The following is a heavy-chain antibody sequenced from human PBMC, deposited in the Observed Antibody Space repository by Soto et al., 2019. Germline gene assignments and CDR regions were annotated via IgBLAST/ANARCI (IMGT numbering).Heavy chain of an antibody. CDR2: IRGSGGST. J-gene: IGHJ4*02. D-gene: IGHD5-12*01. CDR3: AKSRGDSWYLYYYDY. Sequence: EVQLLESGGGLVQPGGSLRLSCAASGLTFRAFSMSWVRQPPGKGLEWVSGIRGSGGSTYYADSVKGRFTISRDSSSDRLYLQRSSLRAEDTAVYYCAKSRGDSWYLYYYDYWGQGTLVTVSS. V-gene: IGHV3-23*01. CDR1: GLTFRAFS.